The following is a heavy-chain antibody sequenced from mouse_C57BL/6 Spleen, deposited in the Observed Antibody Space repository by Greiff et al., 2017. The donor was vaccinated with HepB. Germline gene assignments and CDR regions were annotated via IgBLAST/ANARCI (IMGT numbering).Heavy chain of an antibody. J-gene: IGHJ4*01. CDR1: GYTFTSYW. D-gene: IGHD2-1*01. V-gene: IGHV1-64*01. CDR2: IHPNSGST. Sequence: QVQLKQPGAELVKPGASVKLSCKASGYTFTSYWMHWVKQRPGQGLEWIGMIHPNSGSTNYNEKFKSKATLTVDKSSSTAYMQLSSLTSEDSAVYYCAVYYGNPWDYWGQGTSVTVSS. CDR3: AVYYGNPWDY.